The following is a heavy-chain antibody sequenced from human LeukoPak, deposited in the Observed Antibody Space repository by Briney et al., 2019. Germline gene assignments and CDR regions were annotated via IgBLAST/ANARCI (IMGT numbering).Heavy chain of an antibody. V-gene: IGHV4-59*01. CDR2: XXXXXST. CDR1: GGSISSYY. D-gene: IGHD3-10*01. Sequence: SETLSLTCTVSGGSISSYYWSWIRQPPGKGXXXXXXXXXXXSTNYNPSLKSRVTISVDTSKNQFSLKLSSVTAADTAVYYCARSGNYYGSGSYYNYYYGMDVWGKGTTVTVSS. J-gene: IGHJ6*04. CDR3: ARSGNYYGSGSYYNYYYGMDV.